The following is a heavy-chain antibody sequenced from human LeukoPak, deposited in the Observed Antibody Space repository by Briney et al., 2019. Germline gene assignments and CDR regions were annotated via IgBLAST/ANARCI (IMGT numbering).Heavy chain of an antibody. CDR1: GGSISSSSYY. D-gene: IGHD2-2*01. J-gene: IGHJ5*02. Sequence: RTSETLSLTCTVSGGSISSSSYYWGWIRQPPGKGLEWIGSIYYSGSTYYNPSLKSRVTISVDTSKNQFSLKLSSVTAADTAVYYCARGYCSSTSCYPPAYNWFDPWGQGTLVTVSS. V-gene: IGHV4-39*01. CDR2: IYYSGST. CDR3: ARGYCSSTSCYPPAYNWFDP.